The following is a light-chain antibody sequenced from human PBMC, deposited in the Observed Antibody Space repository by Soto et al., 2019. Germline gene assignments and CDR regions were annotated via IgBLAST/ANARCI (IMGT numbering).Light chain of an antibody. Sequence: EIMMTQSPATLSVSPGGRATLSCRASQSISGTLAWYQQKPGQAPRLLIYGASTRATSFPARFSGSGSGTDFTLTISSLQSQDFAVYYCQQYNNWPWTFGQGTKVEIK. J-gene: IGKJ1*01. CDR1: QSISGT. CDR2: GAS. V-gene: IGKV3-15*01. CDR3: QQYNNWPWT.